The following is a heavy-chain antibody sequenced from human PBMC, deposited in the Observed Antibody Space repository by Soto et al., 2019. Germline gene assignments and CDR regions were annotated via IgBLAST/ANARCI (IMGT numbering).Heavy chain of an antibody. CDR2: IRGFSPYT. J-gene: IGHJ6*02. D-gene: IGHD2-15*01. CDR1: GFTFRTYT. V-gene: IGHV3-21*01. CDR3: ARDRGYDAHDYYYNAMDV. Sequence: GGSLRLSCISSGFTFRTYTMNWVRQAPGKGLEWVSGIRGFSPYTFYAESVKGRFTISRDNAKNSLYLQMNSLRDEDTAVYYCARDRGYDAHDYYYNAMDVWGQGTTVTV.